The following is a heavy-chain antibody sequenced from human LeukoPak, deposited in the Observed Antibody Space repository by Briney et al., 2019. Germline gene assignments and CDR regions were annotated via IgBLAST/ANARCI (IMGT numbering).Heavy chain of an antibody. D-gene: IGHD2-15*01. V-gene: IGHV4-59*06. J-gene: IGHJ5*02. CDR3: ARRAVVVASSNWFDP. CDR2: IYYSEST. CDR1: GGSISSYY. Sequence: SETLSLTCTVSGGSISSYYWSWIRQHPGKGLKWIGYIYYSESTYYNPSLKSRVTISVDTSKNQFSLKLSSVTAADTAVYYCARRAVVVASSNWFDPWGQGTLVTVSS.